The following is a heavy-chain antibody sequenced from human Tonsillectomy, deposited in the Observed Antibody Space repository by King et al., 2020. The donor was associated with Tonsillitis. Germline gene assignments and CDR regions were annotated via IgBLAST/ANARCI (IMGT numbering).Heavy chain of an antibody. J-gene: IGHJ3*02. V-gene: IGHV3-53*01. Sequence: VQLVESGGGLIQPGGSLRLSCAASGFTVSRNYMSWVRQAPGKGLEWVSVIYSGGTTYHADSVKGRFTISRDNSKNTVHLQMNSLRAEDRAVYYCAREGSGSYTDTFDIGGQGTMVTVSS. CDR2: IYSGGTT. D-gene: IGHD1-26*01. CDR3: AREGSGSYTDTFDI. CDR1: GFTVSRNY.